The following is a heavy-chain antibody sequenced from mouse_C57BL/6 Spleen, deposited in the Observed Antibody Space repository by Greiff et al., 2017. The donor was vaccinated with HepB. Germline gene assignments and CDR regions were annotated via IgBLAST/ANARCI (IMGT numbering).Heavy chain of an antibody. Sequence: QVQLQQSGAALARPGASVKMSCKASGYTFTSYTMHWVKQRPGQGLEWIGYINPSSGYTKYNQKFKDKATLTADKSSSTAYMQLSSLTSEDSAVYYCARALYDYGGFDYWGQGTTLTVSS. CDR2: INPSSGYT. D-gene: IGHD2-4*01. J-gene: IGHJ2*01. CDR1: GYTFTSYT. CDR3: ARALYDYGGFDY. V-gene: IGHV1-4*01.